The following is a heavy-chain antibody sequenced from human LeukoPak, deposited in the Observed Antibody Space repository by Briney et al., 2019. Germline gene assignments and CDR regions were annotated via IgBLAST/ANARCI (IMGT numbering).Heavy chain of an antibody. J-gene: IGHJ5*02. CDR3: ARDNSVGDYAWWFDP. CDR2: INPNGTAT. CDR1: GGTFSSYA. D-gene: IGHD1-26*01. V-gene: IGHV1-46*01. Sequence: ASVKVSCKASGGTFSSYAISWVRQAPGQGLEWMGLINPNGTATRYAQKFRGRVTMTRDLSTSTDYMELSSLRSDDTAVYFCARDNSVGDYAWWFDPWGQGTLVTVSS.